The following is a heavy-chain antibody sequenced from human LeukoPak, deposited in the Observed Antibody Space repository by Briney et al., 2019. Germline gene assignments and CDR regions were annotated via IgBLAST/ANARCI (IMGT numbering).Heavy chain of an antibody. CDR1: GFTFDDYA. V-gene: IGHV3-9*01. D-gene: IGHD2-2*02. J-gene: IGHJ4*02. CDR2: ISWNSGSI. CDR3: AKDVVVVPAAISYFDY. Sequence: GGSLRLSCAASGFTFDDYAMHWVRQAPGKGLEWVSGISWNSGSIGYADSVKGRFTISRDNAKNSLYLQMNSLRAEDTALYYCAKDVVVVPAAISYFDYWGQGTLVTVSS.